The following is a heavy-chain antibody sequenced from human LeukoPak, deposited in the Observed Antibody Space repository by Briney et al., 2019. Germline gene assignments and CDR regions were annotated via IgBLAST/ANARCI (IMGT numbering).Heavy chain of an antibody. CDR1: GGSFSGYY. CDR2: INLSGSA. Sequence: SETLSLTCAVYGGSFSGYYWSWIRQPPGKGREWIGEINLSGSANYNPSLKSRVAISVDTSKNQFSLKLSSVTAADTAVYYCARGTMTTVTYYFDYWGQGTLVTVSS. J-gene: IGHJ4*02. D-gene: IGHD4-17*01. CDR3: ARGTMTTVTYYFDY. V-gene: IGHV4-34*01.